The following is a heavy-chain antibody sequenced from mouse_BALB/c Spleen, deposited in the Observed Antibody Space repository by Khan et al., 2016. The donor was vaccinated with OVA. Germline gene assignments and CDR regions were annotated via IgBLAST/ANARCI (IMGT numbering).Heavy chain of an antibody. CDR2: ISYGGST. Sequence: VQLVESGPGLEKPSQSLSLTCTVTGYSFTTGCGWFWNRQFPGNHLESVGYISYGGSTNYNPALKRRLSITRDTSKNQCILQVNSVTTEDTAAYYCTKTARIKYWGQGTTLTVSS. CDR1: GYSFTTGCG. CDR3: TKTARIKY. D-gene: IGHD1-2*01. J-gene: IGHJ2*01. V-gene: IGHV3-1*02.